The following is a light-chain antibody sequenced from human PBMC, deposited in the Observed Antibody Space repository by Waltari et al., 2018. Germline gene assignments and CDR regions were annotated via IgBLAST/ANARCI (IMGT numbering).Light chain of an antibody. J-gene: IGLJ3*02. Sequence: QLVLTQTPSASASLGAPVKITCTPSSWPSSNVVAWHQQQPEEGARYWMKVNSDGSHSKGDGIPDRFSGSSSGAERYLTISSLQSDDEADYYCQTWGTGIWVFGGGTRLTVL. CDR3: QTWGTGIWV. V-gene: IGLV4-69*01. CDR1: SWPSSNV. CDR2: VNSDGSH.